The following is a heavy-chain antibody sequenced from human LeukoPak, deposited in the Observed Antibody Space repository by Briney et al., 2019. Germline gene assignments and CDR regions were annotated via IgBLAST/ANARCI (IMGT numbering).Heavy chain of an antibody. J-gene: IGHJ1*01. V-gene: IGHV1-46*01. CDR3: ARLDDIAAAVQH. CDR2: INPSGGST. D-gene: IGHD6-13*01. CDR1: GYTFTAYY. Sequence: GASVKVSCKASGYTFTAYYMHWVRQAPGQGLEWMGIINPSGGSTSYAQKFQGRVTVTRDTSTSTVYMELSSLRSEDTAVYYCARLDDIAAAVQHWGQGTLVTVSS.